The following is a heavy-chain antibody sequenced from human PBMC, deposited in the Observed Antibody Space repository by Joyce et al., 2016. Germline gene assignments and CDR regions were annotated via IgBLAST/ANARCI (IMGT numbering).Heavy chain of an antibody. J-gene: IGHJ4*02. D-gene: IGHD3-16*01. V-gene: IGHV3-30*18. Sequence: QVQLVESGGGVVQPGRSLRLSCAASGFNFSNYGMHWVRQAPGKGLEWVAVIANGGNKKYYADSVKGRFTISRDNSKNTLYLQMNSLRAEDTAVYYCAKRYDYVDYWGQGTLVTVSS. CDR3: AKRYDYVDY. CDR1: GFNFSNYG. CDR2: IANGGNKK.